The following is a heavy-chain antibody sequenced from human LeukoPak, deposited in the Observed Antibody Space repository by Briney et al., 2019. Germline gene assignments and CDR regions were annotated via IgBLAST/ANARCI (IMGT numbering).Heavy chain of an antibody. J-gene: IGHJ4*02. CDR2: IGSKPNSYAT. V-gene: IGHV3-73*01. D-gene: IGHD3-9*01. CDR1: GFTFSGSA. Sequence: PGGSLRLSCEASGFTFSGSAMHWVRQAPGKGLEWVGRIGSKPNSYATAYAASVKGRFTISRDDSKNTAYLQMNSLRAEDTAVYYCARGPGYDILTGYYSYWGQGTLVTVSS. CDR3: ARGPGYDILTGYYSY.